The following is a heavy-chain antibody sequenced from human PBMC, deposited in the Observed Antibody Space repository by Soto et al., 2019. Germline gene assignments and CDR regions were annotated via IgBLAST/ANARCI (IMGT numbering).Heavy chain of an antibody. CDR3: AHLMITYGGVVGDDAFDV. CDR2: IYWDDDR. J-gene: IGHJ3*01. Sequence: QITLKESGPTEVNPTETLALTCTFSEFSLATKGVGVGWIRQPPGEALEWIAVIYWDDDRRYSPSLETRLRITKGTSKNQVVLTMTNMDFVDTATYYCAHLMITYGGVVGDDAFDVWGQGTVVTVSS. CDR1: EFSLATKGVG. V-gene: IGHV2-5*02. D-gene: IGHD3-16*02.